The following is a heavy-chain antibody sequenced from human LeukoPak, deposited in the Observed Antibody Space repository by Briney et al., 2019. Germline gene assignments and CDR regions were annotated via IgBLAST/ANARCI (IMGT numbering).Heavy chain of an antibody. Sequence: SETLSLTCTVSGGSISSGGYYWSWIRQHPGKGLEWIGYIYYSGSTYYNPSLKSRVTISVDTSKNQFSLKLSSVIAADTAVYYCARGGLVTIFGVVPESGFDYWGQGTLVTVSS. V-gene: IGHV4-31*03. CDR2: IYYSGST. CDR3: ARGGLVTIFGVVPESGFDY. J-gene: IGHJ4*02. D-gene: IGHD3-3*01. CDR1: GGSISSGGYY.